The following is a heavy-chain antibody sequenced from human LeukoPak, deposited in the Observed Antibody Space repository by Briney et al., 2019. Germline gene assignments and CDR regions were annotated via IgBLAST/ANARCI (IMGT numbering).Heavy chain of an antibody. CDR2: IYHSGST. D-gene: IGHD2-15*01. CDR3: ARVRYCSGGSCPLFDY. J-gene: IGHJ4*02. V-gene: IGHV4-4*02. CDR1: GGSISSSNC. Sequence: SGTLSLTCAVSGGSISSSNCWCWVRQPPGKGLEWIGEIYHSGSTNYNPSLKSRVTISVDKSKNQFSLKLSSVTAADTAVYYCARVRYCSGGSCPLFDYWGQGTLVTVSS.